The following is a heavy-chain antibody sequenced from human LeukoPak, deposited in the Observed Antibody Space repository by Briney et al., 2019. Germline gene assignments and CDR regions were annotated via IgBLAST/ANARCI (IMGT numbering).Heavy chain of an antibody. V-gene: IGHV1-24*01. CDR1: GYTLTELS. J-gene: IGHJ6*02. CDR3: ATERAAAGTDPSYYYYGMDV. Sequence: ASVKVSCKVSGYTLTELSMHWVRQAPGKGLEWMGGFDPEDGETIYAQKFQGKVTMTEDTSTDTAYMELSSLRSEDTAVYYCATERAAAGTDPSYYYYGMDVWGQGTTVTVSS. D-gene: IGHD6-13*01. CDR2: FDPEDGET.